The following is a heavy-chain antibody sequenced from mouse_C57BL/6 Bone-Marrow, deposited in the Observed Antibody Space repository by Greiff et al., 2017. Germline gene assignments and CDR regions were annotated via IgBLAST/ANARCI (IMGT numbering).Heavy chain of an antibody. CDR1: GFTFSDYG. CDR2: ISSGSSTI. J-gene: IGHJ2*01. D-gene: IGHD1-1*01. CDR3: ARRYYGSSYLFDY. Sequence: EVMLVESGGGLVKPGGSLKLSCAASGFTFSDYGMHWVRQAPEQGLEWVAYISSGSSTIYYADTVKGRFTISRDNAKNTLFLHMTSLRSEDTAMYYCARRYYGSSYLFDYWGQGTTLTVSS. V-gene: IGHV5-17*01.